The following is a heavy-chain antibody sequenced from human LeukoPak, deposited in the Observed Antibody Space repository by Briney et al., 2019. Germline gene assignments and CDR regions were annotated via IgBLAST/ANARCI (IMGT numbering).Heavy chain of an antibody. V-gene: IGHV4-61*02. CDR1: GGSISSGSYY. CDR2: IYTSGST. J-gene: IGHJ5*02. Sequence: PSQTLSLTCTVSGGSISSGSYYWSWIRQPAGKGLEWIGRIYTSGSTNYNPSLKSRVTISVDTSKNQFSLKLSSVTAADTAVYYCARGLRLHQENWFDPWGQGTLVTVSS. CDR3: ARGLRLHQENWFDP. D-gene: IGHD4-11*01.